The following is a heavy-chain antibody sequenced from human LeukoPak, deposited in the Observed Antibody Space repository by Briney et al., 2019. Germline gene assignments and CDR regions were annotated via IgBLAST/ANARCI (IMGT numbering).Heavy chain of an antibody. J-gene: IGHJ5*02. CDR2: FDPEDGGT. CDR1: GYTLTELS. CDR3: ATGIYYYDSSGPNWFDP. Sequence: ASVKVSCKVSGYTLTELSMHWVRQAPGKGLEWMGGFDPEDGGTIYAQKFQGRVTMTEDTSTDTAYMELSSLRSEDTAVYYCATGIYYYDSSGPNWFDPWGQGTLVTVSS. D-gene: IGHD3-22*01. V-gene: IGHV1-24*01.